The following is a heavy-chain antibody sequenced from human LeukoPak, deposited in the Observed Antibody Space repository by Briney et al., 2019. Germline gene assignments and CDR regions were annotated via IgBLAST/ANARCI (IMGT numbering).Heavy chain of an antibody. D-gene: IGHD3-10*01. V-gene: IGHV3-30*18. CDR2: ISYDGSNK. CDR3: AKDIVSHGSGSLIDY. Sequence: RGSLRLSCAASGFTFSSYGMHWVRQAPGKGLEWVAVISYDGSNKYYADSVKGRFTISRDNSKNTLYLQMNSLRAEDTAVYYCAKDIVSHGSGSLIDYWGQGTLVTVSS. CDR1: GFTFSSYG. J-gene: IGHJ4*02.